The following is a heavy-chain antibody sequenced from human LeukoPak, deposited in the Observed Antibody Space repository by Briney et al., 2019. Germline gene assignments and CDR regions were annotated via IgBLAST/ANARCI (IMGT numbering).Heavy chain of an antibody. CDR3: ARARGIQLWSGSAFDI. CDR1: GFTFSSYA. CDR2: IKQDGSEK. J-gene: IGHJ3*02. V-gene: IGHV3-7*01. D-gene: IGHD5-18*01. Sequence: PPGGSLRLSCAASGFTFSSYAMSWVRQAPGKGLEWVANIKQDGSEKYYVDSVKGRFTISRDNAKNSLYLQMNSLRAEDTAVYYGARARGIQLWSGSAFDIWGQGTMVTVSS.